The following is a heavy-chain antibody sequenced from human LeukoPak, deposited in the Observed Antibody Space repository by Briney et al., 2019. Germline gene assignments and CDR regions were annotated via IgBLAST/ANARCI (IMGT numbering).Heavy chain of an antibody. CDR3: ARGVDDIAVAGHFDY. D-gene: IGHD6-19*01. CDR1: GFTFYTYS. Sequence: GGSLRLSCAASGFTFYTYSMNWVRQAPGKGLEWVSSISSSGTYTYYADSVKGRFTISRDNAKNSLYLQMNSLRAEDTAVYYCARGVDDIAVAGHFDYWGQGTLVTVSS. J-gene: IGHJ4*02. CDR2: ISSSGTYT. V-gene: IGHV3-21*04.